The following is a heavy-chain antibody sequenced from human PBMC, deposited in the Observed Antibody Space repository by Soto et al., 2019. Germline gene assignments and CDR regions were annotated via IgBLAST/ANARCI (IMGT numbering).Heavy chain of an antibody. V-gene: IGHV4-31*03. CDR3: ARGGIPANFDY. J-gene: IGHJ4*02. CDR1: GGSISSGGYY. D-gene: IGHD3-16*01. Sequence: SETLSLTCTVSGGSISSGGYYWSWIRQHPGKGLEWIGYIYYSGSTYYNPSLKSRVTISVDTSKNQFSLKLSSVTAAGTAVYYCARGGIPANFDYWGQGTLVTVSS. CDR2: IYYSGST.